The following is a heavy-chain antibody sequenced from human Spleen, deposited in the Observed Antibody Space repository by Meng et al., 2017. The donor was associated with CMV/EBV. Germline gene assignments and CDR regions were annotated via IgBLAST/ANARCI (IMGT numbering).Heavy chain of an antibody. V-gene: IGHV1-69*02. Sequence: ASGGTFSSYTISWVRQAPGQGLEWMGRIIPILGMANYAQKFQGRVTITADKSTSTAYMELSSLRSEDTAVYYCVYCSSTSCYMSFDYWGQGTLVTVSS. D-gene: IGHD2-2*02. CDR1: GGTFSSYT. CDR2: IIPILGMA. J-gene: IGHJ4*02. CDR3: VYCSSTSCYMSFDY.